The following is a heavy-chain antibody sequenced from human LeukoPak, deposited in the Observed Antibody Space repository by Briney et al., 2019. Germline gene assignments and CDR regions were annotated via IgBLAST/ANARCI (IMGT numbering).Heavy chain of an antibody. CDR1: GYTFTTYG. CDR3: ALVGTTGTTDY. V-gene: IGHV1-18*01. D-gene: IGHD1-1*01. CDR2: ISAYNGNT. J-gene: IGHJ4*02. Sequence: ASVKVSCKAPGYTFTTYGFSWVRQAPGQGLEWMGWISAYNGNTNYAQKLQGRVTMTTDTSTSTAYMELRSLRSDDTAVYYCALVGTTGTTDYWGQGTLVTVSS.